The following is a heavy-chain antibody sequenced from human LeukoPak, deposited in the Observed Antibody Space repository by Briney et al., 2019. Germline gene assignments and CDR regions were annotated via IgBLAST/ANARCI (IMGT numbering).Heavy chain of an antibody. Sequence: GGSLRLSCAASGFTFSSYWMSWVRQAPGKGLEWVANIKQDGSEKQYVDSVKGRFAISRDNAANSLYLQMNSLKAEDTAVYYCGRFTRSGDSVYWGQGTLVTVSS. CDR2: IKQDGSEK. D-gene: IGHD7-27*01. V-gene: IGHV3-7*04. CDR1: GFTFSSYW. CDR3: GRFTRSGDSVY. J-gene: IGHJ4*02.